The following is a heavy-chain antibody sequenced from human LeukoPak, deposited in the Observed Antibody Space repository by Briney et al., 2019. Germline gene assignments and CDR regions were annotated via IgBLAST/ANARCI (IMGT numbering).Heavy chain of an antibody. V-gene: IGHV3-7*04. CDR2: IKQDGSKK. J-gene: IGHJ4*02. CDR3: TRVGYIDEGIDY. Sequence: PGGSLRLSCAVSGLTFSSSWMGWVRQAPGKGLEWVANIKQDGSKKSYVDSVKGRFTISRDNAKNSLYLQMNSLRAEDTAIYYCTRVGYIDEGIDYWGQGTLVTVSS. CDR1: GLTFSSSW. D-gene: IGHD5-24*01.